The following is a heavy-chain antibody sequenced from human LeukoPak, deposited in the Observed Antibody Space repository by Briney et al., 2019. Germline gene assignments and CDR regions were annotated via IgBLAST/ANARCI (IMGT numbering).Heavy chain of an antibody. CDR3: ARHRARAGYSGYDYVHSFDP. CDR1: GGSISSSSYY. V-gene: IGHV4-39*01. CDR2: IYYSGST. J-gene: IGHJ5*02. D-gene: IGHD5-12*01. Sequence: PSETLSLTCTVCGGSISSSSYYWVWIRQPPGKGLEWIGSIYYSGSTYYNPSLKSRVTISVDTSKNQFSLKLSSVTAADTAVYYCARHRARAGYSGYDYVHSFDPWGQGPLVTVSS.